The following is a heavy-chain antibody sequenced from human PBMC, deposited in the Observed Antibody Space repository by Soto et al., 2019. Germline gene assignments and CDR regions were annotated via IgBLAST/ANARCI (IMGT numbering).Heavy chain of an antibody. V-gene: IGHV1-69*11. Sequence: ASVKVSCKASGGGNLRDYRTTWVRRAPGQGLEWMGWIIPKLGSANYAQKLQGRVTITADASTNRAYMELRSLRSDDTAVYYCARDWYYGSGSYVDVWGKGTTVTVSS. CDR2: IIPKLGSA. J-gene: IGHJ6*03. CDR1: GGGNLRDYR. D-gene: IGHD3-10*01. CDR3: ARDWYYGSGSYVDV.